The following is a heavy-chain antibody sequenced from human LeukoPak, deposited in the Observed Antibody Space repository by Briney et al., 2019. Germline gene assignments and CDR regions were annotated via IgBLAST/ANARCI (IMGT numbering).Heavy chain of an antibody. V-gene: IGHV3-7*03. J-gene: IGHJ3*02. CDR2: IKTDGSEK. Sequence: GGSLRLSCAASGFILSNYRMGWVRQAPGKGLESLANIKTDGSEKYYVYSVKGRSSISRDNAKNSLYLQMNSLRAEDTAVYYCVSAVRGSSFAICGQGTKVTVSS. CDR3: VSAVRGSSFAI. CDR1: GFILSNYR. D-gene: IGHD3-10*02.